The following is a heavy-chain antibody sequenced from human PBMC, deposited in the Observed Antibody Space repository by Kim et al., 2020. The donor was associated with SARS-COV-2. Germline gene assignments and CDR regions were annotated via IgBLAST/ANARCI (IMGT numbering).Heavy chain of an antibody. J-gene: IGHJ4*02. V-gene: IGHV3-74*01. CDR3: AVAGTHSVGY. D-gene: IGHD6-19*01. Sequence: GGSLRLSCAASGFTFSSYWMHWVRQAPGKGLVWVSRINSDGSTTSYADSVKGRFTISRDNAKNTLYLQMNSLRVEDTAVYYCAVAGTHSVGYWGQGTLVIVSS. CDR1: GFTFSSYW. CDR2: INSDGSTT.